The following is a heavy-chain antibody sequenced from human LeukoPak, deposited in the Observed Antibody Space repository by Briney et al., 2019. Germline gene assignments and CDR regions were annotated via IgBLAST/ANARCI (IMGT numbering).Heavy chain of an antibody. Sequence: ASVKVSCKASGYTFTGYYMHWVRQAPGQGLEWMGWINPNSGGTNYAQKFQGRVTMTRETSISTAYMELSRLRSDDTAVYYCARGRPTYYGDPYYFDYWGQGTLVTVS. CDR2: INPNSGGT. CDR1: GYTFTGYY. D-gene: IGHD3-10*01. V-gene: IGHV1-2*02. CDR3: ARGRPTYYGDPYYFDY. J-gene: IGHJ4*02.